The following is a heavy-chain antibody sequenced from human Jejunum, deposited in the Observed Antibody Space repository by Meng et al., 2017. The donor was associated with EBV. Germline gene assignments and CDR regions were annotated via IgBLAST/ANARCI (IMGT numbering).Heavy chain of an antibody. D-gene: IGHD3-10*01. CDR3: ARLGGYASGTYYPIDP. Sequence: HLHQWGAGLLKPSETLSPTSAVYGGSFSDYYGTWIRQPPGKGLEWIGEINHGGGAIYNPSLKSRVTISVDTSKNQFSLKLSSVTAADTAVYYCARLGGYASGTYYPIDPWGQGTLVTVSS. CDR1: GGSFSDYY. CDR2: INHGGGA. V-gene: IGHV4-34*01. J-gene: IGHJ5*02.